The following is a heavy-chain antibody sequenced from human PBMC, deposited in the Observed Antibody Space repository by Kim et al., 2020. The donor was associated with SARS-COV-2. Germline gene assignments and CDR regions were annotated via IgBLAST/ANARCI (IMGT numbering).Heavy chain of an antibody. Sequence: GGSLRLSCAASGFTFDDYAMHWVRQAPGKGLEWVSLISGDGGSTYYADSVKGRFTISRDNSKNSLYLQMNSLRTEDTALYYCAKVPLAYCGGDCYSDYWGQGTLVTVSS. CDR3: AKVPLAYCGGDCYSDY. CDR1: GFTFDDYA. V-gene: IGHV3-43*02. CDR2: ISGDGGST. D-gene: IGHD2-21*02. J-gene: IGHJ4*02.